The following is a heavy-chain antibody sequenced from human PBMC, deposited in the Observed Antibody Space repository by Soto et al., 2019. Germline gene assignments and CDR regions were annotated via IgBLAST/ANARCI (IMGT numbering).Heavy chain of an antibody. CDR1: GYTFTVYY. CDR2: INPNSGGT. D-gene: IGHD3-16*02. CDR3: ARFHYYEYVWGSYRLGEEIVDF. V-gene: IGHV1-2*02. Sequence: ASVKVSCKASGYTFTVYYMHWVRQAPGQGLEWLGWINPNSGGTNYAQKFQGRVTMTRDTSISTAYMELSGLRSDDTAVYYCARFHYYEYVWGSYRLGEEIVDFWGQGTLVTVSS. J-gene: IGHJ4*02.